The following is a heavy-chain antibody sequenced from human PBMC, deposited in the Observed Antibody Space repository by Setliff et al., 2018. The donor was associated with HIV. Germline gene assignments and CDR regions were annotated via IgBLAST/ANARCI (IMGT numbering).Heavy chain of an antibody. J-gene: IGHJ4*02. V-gene: IGHV1-3*01. CDR2: INAGDDNT. CDR3: ARGKTWLRFLDY. Sequence: ASVKVSCKASGGTFSSYAISWVRQAPGQRLEWMGYINAGDDNTRYSEKFQGRVTITRDTSANTAYMELSSLKSDDTAVYYCARGKTWLRFLDYWGQGTLVTVSS. D-gene: IGHD5-12*01. CDR1: GGTFSSYA.